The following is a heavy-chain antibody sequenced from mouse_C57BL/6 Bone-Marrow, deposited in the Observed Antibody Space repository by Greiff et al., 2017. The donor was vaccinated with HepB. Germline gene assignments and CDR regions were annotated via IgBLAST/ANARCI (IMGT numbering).Heavy chain of an antibody. CDR1: GYTFTEYT. Sequence: QVQLQQSGAELVKPGASVKLSCKASGYTFTEYTIHWVKQRSGQGLEWIGWFYPGSGSIKYNEKFKGKATLTADTSSSTAYMQLSSLTSEDSAVYYCARSYGSSSFAYWGQGTLVTVSA. D-gene: IGHD1-1*01. CDR3: ARSYGSSSFAY. J-gene: IGHJ3*01. V-gene: IGHV1-62-2*01. CDR2: FYPGSGSI.